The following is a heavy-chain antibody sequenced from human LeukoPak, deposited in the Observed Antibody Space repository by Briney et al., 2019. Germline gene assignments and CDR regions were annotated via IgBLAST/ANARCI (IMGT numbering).Heavy chain of an antibody. CDR2: INVGNANT. D-gene: IGHD2-2*01. CDR1: GYTFTNHA. Sequence: ASVKVSCKASGYTFTNHAIHWVRQAPGQRLEWMGWINVGNANTKYSQMFQGRVTITRDTSANTAYMELTSLRSEDTAVYYCARGKYQLLSYWFDPWGQGTLVTVSS. CDR3: ARGKYQLLSYWFDP. J-gene: IGHJ5*02. V-gene: IGHV1-3*01.